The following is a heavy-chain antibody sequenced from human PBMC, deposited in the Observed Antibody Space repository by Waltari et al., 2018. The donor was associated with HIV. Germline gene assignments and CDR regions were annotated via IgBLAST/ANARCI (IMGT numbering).Heavy chain of an antibody. CDR3: ATDAGDLRFGAFDV. D-gene: IGHD3-10*01. CDR2: FDPQHGET. Sequence: QVQLVQSGAEVKKPGASVKVSCKVSDYTFTELTIQWVRQAPGKGLEWMGSFDPQHGETIYAEEFQGIVSMTGDTSANTASMELRSLRSGDTAVYYCATDAGDLRFGAFDVWGQGTVVTVSS. CDR1: DYTFTELT. V-gene: IGHV1-24*01. J-gene: IGHJ3*01.